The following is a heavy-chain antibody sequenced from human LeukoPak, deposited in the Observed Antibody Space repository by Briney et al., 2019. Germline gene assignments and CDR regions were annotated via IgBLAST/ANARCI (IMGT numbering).Heavy chain of an antibody. D-gene: IGHD1-26*01. Sequence: GGSLRLSCAASGFTFSSYAMSWVRQAPGKGLEWVSAISGSGGSTYYADSVKGRFTISRDNSKNTLCLQMNSLRAEDTAVYYCARDLSGSYLHSIDYWGQGTLVTVSS. J-gene: IGHJ4*02. CDR2: ISGSGGST. V-gene: IGHV3-23*01. CDR3: ARDLSGSYLHSIDY. CDR1: GFTFSSYA.